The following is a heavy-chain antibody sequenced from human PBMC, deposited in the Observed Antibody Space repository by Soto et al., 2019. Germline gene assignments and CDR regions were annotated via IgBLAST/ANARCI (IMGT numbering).Heavy chain of an antibody. J-gene: IGHJ6*02. CDR2: ISSSSYI. D-gene: IGHD3-10*01. Sequence: GGSLRLSCAASGFTFSSYSMNWVRQAPGKGLEWVSSISSSSYIYYADSVKGRFTISRDNAKNSLYLQMNSLRAEDTAVYYCARRDYYGSGSYYNEADPYGMDVWGQGTTVTVSS. V-gene: IGHV3-21*01. CDR1: GFTFSSYS. CDR3: ARRDYYGSGSYYNEADPYGMDV.